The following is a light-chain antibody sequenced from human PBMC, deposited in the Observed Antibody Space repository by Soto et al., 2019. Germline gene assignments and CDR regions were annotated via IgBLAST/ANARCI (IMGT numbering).Light chain of an antibody. V-gene: IGKV1-5*01. Sequence: DIQMTQSPSTLSASVGDRVAITCRASQNIGSRLAWYQQKPDEAPKLLIYDASSLESGVPLRFGGSGSGTDFTLIISSLQPDDFATYYCQQCNTPFTVGGGTKVEIK. CDR1: QNIGSR. J-gene: IGKJ4*01. CDR3: QQCNTPFT. CDR2: DAS.